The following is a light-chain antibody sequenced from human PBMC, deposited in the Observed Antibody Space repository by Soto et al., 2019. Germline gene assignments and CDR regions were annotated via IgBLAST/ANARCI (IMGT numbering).Light chain of an antibody. CDR2: GAS. CDR3: QQYNNWPS. V-gene: IGKV1-5*03. Sequence: IQMTQAPNTLSASVGDSVSVTCRASENVNGHLAWYQQKPGKAPKLLIYGASILESGVPSRFSGSGFGTEFTLTINGLLPEDFVTYYCQQYNNWPSFGQGTKVDIK. J-gene: IGKJ1*01. CDR1: ENVNGH.